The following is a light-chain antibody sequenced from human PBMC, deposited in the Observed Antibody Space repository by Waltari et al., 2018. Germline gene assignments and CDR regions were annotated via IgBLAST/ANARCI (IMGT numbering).Light chain of an antibody. J-gene: IGLJ1*01. CDR2: DVS. V-gene: IGLV2-14*03. Sequence: QSALTQPASVSGSPGQSITISCPGTSRDVGDYNYVSWYQQDPGKAPKLVIYDVSNRPSGVSNRFSGSKSGNTASLTISGLQAEDEADYYCSSYTRTTIGLYVFGTGTKVTVL. CDR1: SRDVGDYNY. CDR3: SSYTRTTIGLYV.